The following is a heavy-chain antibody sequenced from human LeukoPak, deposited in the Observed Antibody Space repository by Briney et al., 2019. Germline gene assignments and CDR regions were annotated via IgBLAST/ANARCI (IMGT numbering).Heavy chain of an antibody. J-gene: IGHJ6*03. CDR1: GFTFSSYG. V-gene: IGHV3-21*01. CDR3: ARDRGRPPRDYYYMDV. Sequence: GGSLRLSCAASGFTFSSYGMSWVRQAPGKGLEWVSSISSSSYIYYADSVKGRFTISRDNAKNSLYLQMNSLRAEDTAVYYCARDRGRPPRDYYYMDVWGKGTTVTVSS. CDR2: ISSSSYI.